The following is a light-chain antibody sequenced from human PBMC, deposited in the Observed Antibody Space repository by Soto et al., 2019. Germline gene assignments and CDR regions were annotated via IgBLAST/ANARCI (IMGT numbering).Light chain of an antibody. CDR2: GNS. Sequence: QSVLTQPPSVSGAPGQRVTISCTGSSSNNGASYDVHWYQQLPRKDPKILNYGNSNRPSGVPDRISGSKSDTSASLAITGLQAEDEADYYCQSYDSSLSGSDVFGTGTKVTVL. J-gene: IGLJ1*01. V-gene: IGLV1-40*01. CDR3: QSYDSSLSGSDV. CDR1: SSNNGASYD.